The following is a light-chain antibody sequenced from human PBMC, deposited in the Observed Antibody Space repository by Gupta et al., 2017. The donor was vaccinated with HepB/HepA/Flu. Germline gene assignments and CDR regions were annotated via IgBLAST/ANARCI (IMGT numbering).Light chain of an antibody. CDR1: QNINNF. CDR2: TAS. CDR3: QQIHDNLPLT. J-gene: IGKJ4*01. V-gene: IGKV1-39*01. Sequence: DIQMTQSPSSLSASVGDRVTITCRASQNINNFLNWYQHKPGKAPKLLIYTASSLQNGVPSRFSGSGSGTDFTLIIDGLQADDFATYYCQQIHDNLPLTFGGGTKVEIK.